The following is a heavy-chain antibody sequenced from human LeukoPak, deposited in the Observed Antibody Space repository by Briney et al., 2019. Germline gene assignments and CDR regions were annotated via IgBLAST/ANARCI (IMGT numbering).Heavy chain of an antibody. D-gene: IGHD2-15*01. CDR3: AKDSYCSGGSCYSHNYYYGMDV. CDR1: GFTLTNHG. Sequence: PGGSLRLSCAVSGFTLTNHGVSWVRQAPGKGLEWVSIITGTGGKYYGDSVKGRFVLSRDNSKNTLYLQMNSLRAEDTAVYYCAKDSYCSGGSCYSHNYYYGMDVWGQGTTVTVSS. CDR2: ITGTGGK. V-gene: IGHV3-23*01. J-gene: IGHJ6*02.